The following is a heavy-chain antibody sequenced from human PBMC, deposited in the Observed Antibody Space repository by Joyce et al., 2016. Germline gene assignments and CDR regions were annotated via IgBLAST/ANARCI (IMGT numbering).Heavy chain of an antibody. Sequence: QVQLQESGPGLVKPSETLSLTFAVSGYSISRGYYWVWIRQPPGKRLEWIGSFSRTGTPYYNPSLESRVTVSLDTSNDQFSLNLSSVTAADTAIYYCARAPAPTYYFDFWGQGTLVTVSS. CDR1: GYSISRGYY. J-gene: IGHJ4*02. CDR2: FSRTGTP. V-gene: IGHV4-38-2*01. CDR3: ARAPAPTYYFDF. D-gene: IGHD2-21*01.